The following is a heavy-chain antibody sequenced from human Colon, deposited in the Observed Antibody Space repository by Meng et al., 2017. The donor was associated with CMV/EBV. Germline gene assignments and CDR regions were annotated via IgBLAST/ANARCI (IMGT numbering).Heavy chain of an antibody. J-gene: IGHJ6*02. CDR2: INSRGDDT. D-gene: IGHD6-6*01. CDR1: GFPFSSYG. CDR3: ARDLLGPYSTSFYYYYYGMDV. V-gene: IGHV3-21*01. Sequence: GESLKISCAASGFPFSSYGMNWVRQTPGKGLEWVSFINSRGDDTYYADSMKGRITVFRDNTKSSLFLQMESLGAEDTALYYCARDLLGPYSTSFYYYYYGMDVWGQGTTVTVSS.